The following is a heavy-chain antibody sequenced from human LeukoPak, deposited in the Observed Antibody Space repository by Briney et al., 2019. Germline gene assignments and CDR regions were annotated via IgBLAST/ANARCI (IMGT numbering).Heavy chain of an antibody. D-gene: IGHD6-19*01. CDR3: ARVQWLFWGIDS. CDR1: GGSISSYY. J-gene: IGHJ4*02. V-gene: IGHV4-59*01. CDR2: IYYSGST. Sequence: PSETLSLTCTVSGGSISSYYWSWIRQPPGKGLEWIGYIYYSGSTNYNPSLKSRVTISVDMSKNQFSLKLSSVTAADTAVYYCARVQWLFWGIDSWGQGTLVTVSS.